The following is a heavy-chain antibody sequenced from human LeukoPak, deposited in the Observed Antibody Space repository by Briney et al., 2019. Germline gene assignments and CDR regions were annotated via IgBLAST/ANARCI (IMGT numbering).Heavy chain of an antibody. V-gene: IGHV3-23*01. D-gene: IGHD3-3*01. Sequence: SGGSLRLSCAASGFTFSSYAMSWVRQAPGKGLEWVSTISGSGGSTVYADSVKGRFTISRDNSKNTLYLQMDSLGAEDTAEYYCATVGYDFWSGYWPDYWGQGTLVTVSS. J-gene: IGHJ4*02. CDR3: ATVGYDFWSGYWPDY. CDR2: ISGSGGST. CDR1: GFTFSSYA.